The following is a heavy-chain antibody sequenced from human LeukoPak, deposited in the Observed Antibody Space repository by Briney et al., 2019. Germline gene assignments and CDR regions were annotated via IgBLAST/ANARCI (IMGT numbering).Heavy chain of an antibody. J-gene: IGHJ4*02. CDR3: ARGGGMVRGVIPHY. D-gene: IGHD3-10*01. V-gene: IGHV1-8*01. CDR2: MNPNSGNT. CDR1: GYTFTTFD. Sequence: ASVKVSCKTSGYTFTTFDINWVRQATGQGLEWMGWMNPNSGNTGYAQKFQGRVAMTRNTSTNTAYMELNSLGSEDTAVYYCARGGGMVRGVIPHYWGQGTPVTVSS.